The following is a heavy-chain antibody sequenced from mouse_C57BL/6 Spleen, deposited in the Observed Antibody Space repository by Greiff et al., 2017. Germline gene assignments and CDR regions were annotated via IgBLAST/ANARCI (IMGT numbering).Heavy chain of an antibody. J-gene: IGHJ2*01. V-gene: IGHV1-53*01. CDR2: INPSNGGT. CDR1: GYTFTSYW. CDR3: ARPQLRLNYFDY. D-gene: IGHD3-2*02. Sequence: QVQLQQPGTELVKPGASVKLSCKASGYTFTSYWMHWVKQRPGQGLEWIGNINPSNGGTNYNEKFKSKATLTVDNSSSTAYMQLSSLTSGDSAVYYCARPQLRLNYFDYWGQGTTLTVSS.